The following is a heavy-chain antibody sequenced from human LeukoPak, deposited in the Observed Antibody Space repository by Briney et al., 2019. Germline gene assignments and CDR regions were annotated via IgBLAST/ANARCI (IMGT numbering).Heavy chain of an antibody. D-gene: IGHD1-26*01. CDR1: GGSISSSSYY. CDR3: ARVRELPLYYYYYYYMDV. V-gene: IGHV4-39*01. Sequence: SETLSLTCTVSGGSISSSSYYWGWIRQPPGKGLEWIGSIYYSGSTYYNPSLKSRVTISVDTSKNQFSLKLSSVTAADTAVYYCARVRELPLYYYYYYYMDVWGKGTTVTVSS. CDR2: IYYSGST. J-gene: IGHJ6*03.